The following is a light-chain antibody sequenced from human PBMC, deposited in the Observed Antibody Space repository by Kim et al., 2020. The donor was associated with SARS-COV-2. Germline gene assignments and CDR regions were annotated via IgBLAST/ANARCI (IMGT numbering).Light chain of an antibody. CDR2: GAS. CDR1: QSVSSN. Sequence: VSPGERATLSCRASQSVSSNLAWYQQKPGQAPRLLIYGASSRATGIPARFSGSGSGTKFTLTISSLQSEDFAVYYCQQYNNWPPTFGQGTKVDIK. CDR3: QQYNNWPPT. J-gene: IGKJ1*01. V-gene: IGKV3-15*01.